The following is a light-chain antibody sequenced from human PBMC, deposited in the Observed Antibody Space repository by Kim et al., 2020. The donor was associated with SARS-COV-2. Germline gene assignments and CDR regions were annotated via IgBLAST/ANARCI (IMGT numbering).Light chain of an antibody. CDR1: VSSNY. Sequence: VSSNYLAWYQQKPGQAPRLLIYGASSRATGIPDRFSGSASVSAFTLTINRLEPEDFAVYYCQQYTTSVSFGGGTKVDIK. CDR3: QQYTTSVS. J-gene: IGKJ4*01. V-gene: IGKV3-20*01. CDR2: GAS.